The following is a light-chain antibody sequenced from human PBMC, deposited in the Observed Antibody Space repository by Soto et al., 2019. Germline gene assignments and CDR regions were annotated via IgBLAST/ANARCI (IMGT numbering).Light chain of an antibody. CDR1: QSVSSNY. Sequence: EIVLTQSPGTVSLSPGERATLSCRASQSVSSNYLAWYLQKPGQAPRLLIFGASRRATGIPDKFSGSGSGTDCTLTISRLEPEEFAVYYCQQYGSSPPYTFGQGTKLEI. V-gene: IGKV3-20*01. CDR2: GAS. CDR3: QQYGSSPPYT. J-gene: IGKJ2*01.